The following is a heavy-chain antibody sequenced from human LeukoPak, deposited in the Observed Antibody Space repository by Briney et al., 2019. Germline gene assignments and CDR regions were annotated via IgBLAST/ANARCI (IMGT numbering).Heavy chain of an antibody. CDR3: ARVKSSGWSFDY. D-gene: IGHD6-19*01. J-gene: IGHJ4*02. V-gene: IGHV3-21*01. CDR1: GFTFSSYA. CDR2: ISSSSSYI. Sequence: VGSLRLSSAASGFTFSSYAMSWVRQAPGQQLEWVSSISSSSSYIYYADSVKGRFTISRDNAKNSLYLQMNSLRAEDTAVYYCARVKSSGWSFDYWGQGTLVTVSS.